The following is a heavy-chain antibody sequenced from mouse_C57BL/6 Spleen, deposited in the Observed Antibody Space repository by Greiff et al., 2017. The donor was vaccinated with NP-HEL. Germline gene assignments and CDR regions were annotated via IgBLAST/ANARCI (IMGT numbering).Heavy chain of an antibody. CDR2: INPNNGGT. CDR3: ARFYYGEDY. CDR1: GYTFTDYY. J-gene: IGHJ2*01. V-gene: IGHV1-26*01. Sequence: VQLQQSGPELVKPGASVKISCKASGYTFTDYYMNWVKQSHGKSLEWIGDINPNNGGTSYNQKFKGKATLTVDKSSSTAYMELRSLTSEDSAVYYCARFYYGEDYWGKGTTLTVSS. D-gene: IGHD2-13*01.